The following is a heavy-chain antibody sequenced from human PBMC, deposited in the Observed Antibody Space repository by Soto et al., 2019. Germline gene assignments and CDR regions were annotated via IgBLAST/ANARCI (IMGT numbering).Heavy chain of an antibody. V-gene: IGHV3-30-3*01. Sequence: QVQLVESGGGVVQPGRSLRLSCAASGVTFSSYAMHWVRQAPGKGLEWVAVISYDGSNKYYADSVKGRFTISRDNSKNTLYLQMNSLRAEDTAVYYCARGPDDRPYFDYWGQGTLVTVSS. CDR2: ISYDGSNK. J-gene: IGHJ4*02. CDR3: ARGPDDRPYFDY. CDR1: GVTFSSYA.